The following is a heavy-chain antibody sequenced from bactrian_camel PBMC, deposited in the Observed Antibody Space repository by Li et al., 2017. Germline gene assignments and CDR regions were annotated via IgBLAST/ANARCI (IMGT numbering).Heavy chain of an antibody. D-gene: IGHD3*01. J-gene: IGHJ4*01. CDR3: ALLPRVIFSGPRRPEPNEYRY. Sequence: HVQLVESGGGSVQAGGSLTLSCVASGYTATAYCMGWFRQAPGKEREGVATIVGTKITSYADSVKGRFNISQDSAKNAVYLQMNSLKPEDTAMFYCALLPRVIFSGPRRPEPNEYRYWGQGTQVTVS. CDR1: GYTATAYC. CDR2: IVGTKIT. V-gene: IGHV3S63*01.